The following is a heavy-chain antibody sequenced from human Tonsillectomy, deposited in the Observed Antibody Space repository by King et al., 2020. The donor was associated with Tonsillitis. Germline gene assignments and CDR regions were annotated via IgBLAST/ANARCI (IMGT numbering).Heavy chain of an antibody. V-gene: IGHV4-61*01. CDR1: GASVTRRYRY. CDR3: ARRYYDGTGNLGERDF. Sequence: VQLQESGPGLAKPSETLSLTCTVSGASVTRRYRYLGWVRQSPGKGLEWIGYIYYRGTVKYSPSFRSRVSISRDASKNQFFVNLVSVTAADTAVYYCARRYYDGTGNLGERDFGGRGTLVTVSS. J-gene: IGHJ4*02. CDR2: IYYRGTV. D-gene: IGHD3-16*01.